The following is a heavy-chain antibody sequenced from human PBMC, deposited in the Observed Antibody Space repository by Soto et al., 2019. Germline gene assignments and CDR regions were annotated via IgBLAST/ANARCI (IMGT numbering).Heavy chain of an antibody. Sequence: QVQLVQSGAEVKKPGASVRVSCKASGYTFSRYGISWVRQAPGQGLEWMGWISGFNGNTKESEKLQGRVTLTTDTAANTANMERRGLRSDDTAVYYCARASAYSTPWSFDNWGQGTLVTVSS. CDR2: ISGFNGNT. CDR1: GYTFSRYG. D-gene: IGHD6-13*01. J-gene: IGHJ4*02. V-gene: IGHV1-18*01. CDR3: ARASAYSTPWSFDN.